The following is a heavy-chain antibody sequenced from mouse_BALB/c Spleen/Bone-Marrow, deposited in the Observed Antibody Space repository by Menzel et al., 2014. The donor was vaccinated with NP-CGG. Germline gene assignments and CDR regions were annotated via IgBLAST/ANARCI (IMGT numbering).Heavy chain of an antibody. Sequence: VQLQQSGAELVKPGASVKLSCTASGFNIKDTYMHWVKQRPEQGLEWIGRIDPANGNTKYDPKYQGKATITADTSSNTAYLQLSSLTSEDTAVYYCARWEYYAMDYWGQGTSVTVSS. CDR3: ARWEYYAMDY. V-gene: IGHV14-3*02. D-gene: IGHD4-1*01. CDR1: GFNIKDTY. CDR2: IDPANGNT. J-gene: IGHJ4*01.